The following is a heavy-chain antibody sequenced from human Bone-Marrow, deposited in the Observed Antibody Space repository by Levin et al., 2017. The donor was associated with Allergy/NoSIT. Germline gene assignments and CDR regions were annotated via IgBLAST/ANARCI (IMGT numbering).Heavy chain of an antibody. CDR3: ARDGGNSHYYYYYGMDV. CDR2: ISAYNGNT. Sequence: ASVKVSCKASGYTFTSYGISWVRQAPGQGLEWMGWISAYNGNTNYAQKLQGRVTMTTDTSPSTAYMELRSLRSDDTAVYYCARDGGNSHYYYYYGMDVWGQGTTVTVSS. J-gene: IGHJ6*02. D-gene: IGHD4-23*01. CDR1: GYTFTSYG. V-gene: IGHV1-18*01.